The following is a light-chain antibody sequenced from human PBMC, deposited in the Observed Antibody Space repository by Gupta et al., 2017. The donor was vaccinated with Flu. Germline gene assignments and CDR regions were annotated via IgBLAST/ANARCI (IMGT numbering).Light chain of an antibody. CDR3: QQRSNWPRT. V-gene: IGKV3-11*01. CDR2: DTS. CDR1: KSVASY. Sequence: GEMATLACWACKSVASYLARSQQKPGQAPRLLIYDTSNRAHGIPARFSGSGSGTDFTRTISSREPEDFAVYYCQQRSNWPRTFGEGTKVEIK. J-gene: IGKJ4*01.